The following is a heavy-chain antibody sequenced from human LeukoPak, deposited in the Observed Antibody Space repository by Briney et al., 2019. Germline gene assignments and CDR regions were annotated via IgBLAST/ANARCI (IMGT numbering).Heavy chain of an antibody. CDR3: ASPFIAVAGTGY. J-gene: IGHJ4*02. D-gene: IGHD6-19*01. V-gene: IGHV4-34*01. CDR1: GGSFSGYY. Sequence: PSETLSLTCAVYGGSFSGYYWSWIRQPPGKGLEWIGEINHSGSTNYNPSLKSRVTISVDTSKNQFSLKLSSVTAADTAVYYCASPFIAVAGTGYWGQGTLVTVSS. CDR2: INHSGST.